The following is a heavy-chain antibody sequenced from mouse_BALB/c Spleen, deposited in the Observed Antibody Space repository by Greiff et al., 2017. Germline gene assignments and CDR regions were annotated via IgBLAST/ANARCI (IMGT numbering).Heavy chain of an antibody. CDR2: ISSGGST. J-gene: IGHJ4*01. CDR3: AREAYGSSRSYAMDY. V-gene: IGHV5-6-5*01. CDR1: GFTFSSYA. Sequence: EVHLVESGGGLVKPGGSLKLSCAASGFTFSSYAMSWVRQTPEKRLEWVASISSGGSTYYPDSVKGRFTISRDNARNILYLQMSSLRSEDTAMYYCAREAYGSSRSYAMDYWGQGTSVTVSS. D-gene: IGHD1-1*01.